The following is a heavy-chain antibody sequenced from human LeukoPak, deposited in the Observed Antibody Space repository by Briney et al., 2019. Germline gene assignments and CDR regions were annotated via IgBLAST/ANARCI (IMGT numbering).Heavy chain of an antibody. V-gene: IGHV3-48*03. CDR1: GFTFSSYE. Sequence: PGGSLRLSCAASGFTFSSYEMNWVRQAPGKGLEWVSYISSSGSTIYYADSVKGRFTISRDNAKNSLYLQMNSLRAEDTAVYYCARDGAHFPTYYVWGSYRYNRGYYYGMDVWGQGITVTVSS. CDR3: ARDGAHFPTYYVWGSYRYNRGYYYGMDV. J-gene: IGHJ6*02. CDR2: ISSSGSTI. D-gene: IGHD3-16*02.